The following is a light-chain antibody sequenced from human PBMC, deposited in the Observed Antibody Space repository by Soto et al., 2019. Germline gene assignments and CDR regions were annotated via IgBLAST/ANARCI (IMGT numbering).Light chain of an antibody. CDR3: CSYAGSSTWV. Sequence: QSALTQPDSVSGSPGQSITISCTGTSSDVGSYNLVSWYQQHPGKAPKLMIYEGSQRPSGVSNRFSGSKSGNTASLTISGLQAEDEADYYCCSYAGSSTWVFGGGTKVTVL. V-gene: IGLV2-23*01. CDR1: SSDVGSYNL. J-gene: IGLJ3*02. CDR2: EGS.